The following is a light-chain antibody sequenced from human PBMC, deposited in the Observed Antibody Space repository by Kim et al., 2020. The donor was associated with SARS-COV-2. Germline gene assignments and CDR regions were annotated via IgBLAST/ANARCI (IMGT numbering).Light chain of an antibody. CDR1: SIRSYY. V-gene: IGLV3-19*01. CDR3: NSRDSNDNVV. CDR2: GKN. Sequence: VALGLTVRITCQGDSIRSYYATWYQQKQGQAPILVIYGKNNRPSGIQDRFSGSSSGNTASLTITGTQAGDEADYYCNSRDSNDNVVFGGGTKLTVL. J-gene: IGLJ2*01.